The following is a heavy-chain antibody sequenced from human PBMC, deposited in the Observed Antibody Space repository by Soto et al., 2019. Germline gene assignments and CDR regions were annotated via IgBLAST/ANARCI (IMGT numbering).Heavy chain of an antibody. CDR3: ARDPGGTYGGKGRSFDY. CDR2: IIPILGIA. V-gene: IGHV1-69*08. J-gene: IGHJ4*02. D-gene: IGHD2-15*01. Sequence: QVQLVQSGAEVTKPGSSVKVSCKASGGTFSSYTIGWVRQAPGQGLEWMGRIIPILGIANYAQKFQGRVTITADKSTSTAYMELSSLRSEDTAVYYCARDPGGTYGGKGRSFDYWGQGTLVTVSS. CDR1: GGTFSSYT.